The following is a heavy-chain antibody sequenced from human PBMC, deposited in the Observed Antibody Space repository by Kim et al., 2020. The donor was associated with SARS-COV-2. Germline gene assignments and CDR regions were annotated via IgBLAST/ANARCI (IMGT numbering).Heavy chain of an antibody. D-gene: IGHD3-22*01. CDR2: ISAFNGNT. J-gene: IGHJ4*02. CDR1: GYTFTSYG. V-gene: IGHV1-18*01. Sequence: ASVKVSCKTSGYTFTSYGVSWVRQAPGQGLEWMGWISAFNGNTNYARKLQGRVTMTTDTSTSTAYMELRSLRSDDTAVYYCARPYDSSGYSLHFYYFDYWGQGTLVTVSS. CDR3: ARPYDSSGYSLHFYYFDY.